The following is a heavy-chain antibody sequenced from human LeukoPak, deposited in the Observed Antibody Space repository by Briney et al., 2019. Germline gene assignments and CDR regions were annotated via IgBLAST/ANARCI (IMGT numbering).Heavy chain of an antibody. J-gene: IGHJ4*02. D-gene: IGHD4-17*01. V-gene: IGHV7-4-1*02. CDR1: GYTFTSYA. CDR2: INTNTGNP. Sequence: ASVNVSCKASGYTFTSYAMNWVRQAPGQGLEWMGWINTNTGNPTYAQGFTGRFVFSLDTSVSTAYLQISSLKAEDTAVYYCAREDNGDYVEPYYFDYWGQGTLVTVSS. CDR3: AREDNGDYVEPYYFDY.